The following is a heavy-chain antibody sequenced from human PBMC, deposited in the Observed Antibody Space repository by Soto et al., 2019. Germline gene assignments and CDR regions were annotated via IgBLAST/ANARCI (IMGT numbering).Heavy chain of an antibody. D-gene: IGHD3-22*01. CDR3: AKFPHYYDSSGPSDY. Sequence: GESLRLSCSASGFTFSIYAMSLVRQAPGKGLEWVSAISGSGGSTYYADSVKGRFTISRDNSKNTLYLQMNSLRAEDTAVYYCAKFPHYYDSSGPSDYWGQGTLVTVSS. CDR1: GFTFSIYA. J-gene: IGHJ4*02. CDR2: ISGSGGST. V-gene: IGHV3-23*01.